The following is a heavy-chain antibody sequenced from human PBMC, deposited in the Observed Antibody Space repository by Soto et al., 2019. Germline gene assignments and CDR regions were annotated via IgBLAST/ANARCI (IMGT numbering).Heavy chain of an antibody. J-gene: IGHJ4*02. Sequence: QVQLVQSGAEVKKPGASVKVSCKPSGYSLTGYYMHWVRQAPGQGLEWMGWLNPITGGTNYPQKLQGRVTMTRDTSIGTAYMELSRLRSDDTAVYFWTRDLDYWGQGTLVTVSS. CDR3: TRDLDY. V-gene: IGHV1-2*02. CDR1: GYSLTGYY. CDR2: LNPITGGT.